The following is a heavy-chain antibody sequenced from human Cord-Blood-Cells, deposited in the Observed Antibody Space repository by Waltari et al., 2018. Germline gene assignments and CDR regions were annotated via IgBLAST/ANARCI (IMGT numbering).Heavy chain of an antibody. D-gene: IGHD3-22*01. CDR1: GGTFSSYA. CDR3: ATDPYYYDSSGYYRSEYFQH. J-gene: IGHJ1*01. V-gene: IGHV1-69*18. CDR2: IIPIFGTA. Sequence: QVQLVQSGAEVKKPGSSVKVSCKASGGTFSSYAISWVRQAPGQGLEWMGRIIPIFGTANYAQKFQGRVTSTADESTSTAYMELSSLRSEDTAVYYCATDPYYYDSSGYYRSEYFQHWGQGTLVTVSS.